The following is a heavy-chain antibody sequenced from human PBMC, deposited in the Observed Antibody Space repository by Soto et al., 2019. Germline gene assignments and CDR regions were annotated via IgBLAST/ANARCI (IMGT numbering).Heavy chain of an antibody. CDR2: ISTDNGNT. D-gene: IGHD6-19*01. V-gene: IGHV1-18*01. CDR3: ARDDLAVAGVYNWFDP. Sequence: ASVKVSCKASGYTFTNSGINWVRQAPGQGLEWMGWISTDNGNTNYAQHLQGRVSMTTDTSTSTAYMDLRSLRSDDTAVYYCARDDLAVAGVYNWFDPWGQGTLVTVSS. J-gene: IGHJ5*02. CDR1: GYTFTNSG.